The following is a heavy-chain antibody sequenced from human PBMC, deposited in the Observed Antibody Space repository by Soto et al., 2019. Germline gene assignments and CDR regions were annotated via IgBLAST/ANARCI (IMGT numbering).Heavy chain of an antibody. D-gene: IGHD6-6*01. V-gene: IGHV4-34*01. CDR2: INHSGST. CDR3: ARAEYSSSSIYFDY. Sequence: SETLSLTCAVYGGSFSGYYWSWIRQPPGKGLEWIGEINHSGSTNYNPSLKSRVTISVDTSKNQFSLKLSSVTAADTAVYYCARAEYSSSSIYFDYWGQGTLVTVSS. CDR1: GGSFSGYY. J-gene: IGHJ4*02.